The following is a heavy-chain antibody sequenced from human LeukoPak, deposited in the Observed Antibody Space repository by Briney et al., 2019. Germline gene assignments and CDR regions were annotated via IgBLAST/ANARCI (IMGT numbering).Heavy chain of an antibody. D-gene: IGHD3-3*01. J-gene: IGHJ6*03. Sequence: ASVKVSCKASGYTLTSYGISWVRQAPGQGLEWMGWISAYNGNTNYAQKLQGRVTMTTDTSTSTAYMELRSLRSDDTAVYYCARAIFGVVTSDYMDVWGKGTTVTVSS. CDR2: ISAYNGNT. V-gene: IGHV1-18*01. CDR3: ARAIFGVVTSDYMDV. CDR1: GYTLTSYG.